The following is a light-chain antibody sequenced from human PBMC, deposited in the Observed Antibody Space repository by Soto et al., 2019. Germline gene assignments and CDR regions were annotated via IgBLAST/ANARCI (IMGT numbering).Light chain of an antibody. CDR1: NSNIGAGSG. V-gene: IGLV1-40*01. CDR2: ANT. CDR3: QSFDSSLTGLI. Sequence: QSVLTQPPSVTGAPGQRVTISCTGNNSNIGAGSGVNWYQQFPDKAPKLLIYANTHRPSGVPDRFSGSTSATSASLAITGLQTQDEADYYCQSFDSSLTGLIFDGGTKLTVL. J-gene: IGLJ2*01.